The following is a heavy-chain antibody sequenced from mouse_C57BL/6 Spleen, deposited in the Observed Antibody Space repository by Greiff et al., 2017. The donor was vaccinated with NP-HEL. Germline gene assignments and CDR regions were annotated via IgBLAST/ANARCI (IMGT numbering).Heavy chain of an antibody. CDR1: GYTFTSYW. CDR3: ARTGLRPKRGYFDV. D-gene: IGHD1-1*01. V-gene: IGHV1-69*01. Sequence: QVQLQQPGAELVMPGASVKLSCKASGYTFTSYWMHWVKQRPGQGLEWIGEIDPSDSYTNYNQKFKGKSTLTVDKSSSTAYMQLSSLTSEDSAVYYCARTGLRPKRGYFDVWGTGTTVTASS. J-gene: IGHJ1*03. CDR2: IDPSDSYT.